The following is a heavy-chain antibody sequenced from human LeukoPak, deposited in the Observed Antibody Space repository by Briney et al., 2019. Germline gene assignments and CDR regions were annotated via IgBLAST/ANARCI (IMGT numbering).Heavy chain of an antibody. D-gene: IGHD4-17*01. J-gene: IGHJ4*02. CDR1: GYPFENFG. CDR2: ISAYNGNT. V-gene: IGHV1-18*01. Sequence: GAAVKVSCKASGYPFENFGLTWVRQSPGQGHEWMGWISAYNGNTHYAQKFRGRLTMTTDTSTTTAYLELRSLKSDDTAVYYCARDRLGGDLTGESLYWGQGTLVTVSS. CDR3: ARDRLGGDLTGESLY.